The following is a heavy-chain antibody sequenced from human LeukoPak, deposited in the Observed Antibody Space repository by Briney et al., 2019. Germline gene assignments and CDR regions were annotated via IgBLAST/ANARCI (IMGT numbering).Heavy chain of an antibody. V-gene: IGHV3-21*01. J-gene: IGHJ4*02. D-gene: IGHD2-15*01. CDR2: ISSSSSYI. CDR1: GFTFSSYS. CDR3: ARELGVDRSYYFDY. Sequence: GGSLRLSCAASGFTFSSYSMNWVRQAPGKGLEWVSSISSSSSYIYYADSVKGRFTISRDNAKSSLYLQMNSLRAEDTAVYYCARELGVDRSYYFDYWGQGALVTVSS.